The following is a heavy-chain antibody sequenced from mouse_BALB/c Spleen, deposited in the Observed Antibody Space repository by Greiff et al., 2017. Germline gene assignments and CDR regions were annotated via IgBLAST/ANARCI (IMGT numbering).Heavy chain of an antibody. CDR2: ISSGSSTI. V-gene: IGHV5-17*02. J-gene: IGHJ2*01. Sequence: EVKLVESGGGLVQPGGSRKLSCAASGFTFSSFGMHWVRQAPEKGLEWVAYISSGSSTIYYADTVKGRFTISRDNPKNTLFLQMTSLRSEDTAMYYCARKSDYYGSSPFDYWGQGTTLTVSS. CDR1: GFTFSSFG. D-gene: IGHD1-1*01. CDR3: ARKSDYYGSSPFDY.